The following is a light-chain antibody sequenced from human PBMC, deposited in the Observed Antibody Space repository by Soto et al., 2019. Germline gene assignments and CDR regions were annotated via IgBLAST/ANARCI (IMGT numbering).Light chain of an antibody. Sequence: QSALTQPASVSGSPGQSITISCGGTSSDVGAYNYVSWYQQHPGKAPKLIIYEVSDRPSGVSSRFSGSKSGNTASLTISGLQAEDEADYYCSSYTTDSTWVFGGGTKLTVL. V-gene: IGLV2-14*01. CDR2: EVS. J-gene: IGLJ3*02. CDR1: SSDVGAYNY. CDR3: SSYTTDSTWV.